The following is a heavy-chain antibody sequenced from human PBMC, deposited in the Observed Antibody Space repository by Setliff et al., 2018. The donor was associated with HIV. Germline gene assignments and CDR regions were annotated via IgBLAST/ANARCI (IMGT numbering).Heavy chain of an antibody. Sequence: ETLSLTCRVSGDSVSSRSYYWGWIRQSPGKGLEWIGSIYFNGITHDNPSPKSRVTTSVDTSKNQFSLNLHSVTAGDTGFYYCVTVVQDDLGVALFDYWGPGILVTVSS. J-gene: IGHJ4*02. V-gene: IGHV4-39*01. CDR3: VTVVQDDLGVALFDY. D-gene: IGHD3-3*01. CDR1: GDSVSSRSYY. CDR2: IYFNGIT.